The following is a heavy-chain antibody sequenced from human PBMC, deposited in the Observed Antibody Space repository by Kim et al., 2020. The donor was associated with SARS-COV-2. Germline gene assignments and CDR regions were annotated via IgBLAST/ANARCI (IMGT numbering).Heavy chain of an antibody. D-gene: IGHD5-18*01. Sequence: YVDSVKGRFTISIDNAKNSLYLQMNSLRAEDTAVYYCARRGYSFYYGMDVWGQGTTVTVSS. V-gene: IGHV3-7*01. J-gene: IGHJ6*02. CDR3: ARRGYSFYYGMDV.